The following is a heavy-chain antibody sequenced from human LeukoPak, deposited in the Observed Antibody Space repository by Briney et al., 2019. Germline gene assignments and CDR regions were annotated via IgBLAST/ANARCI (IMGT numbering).Heavy chain of an antibody. V-gene: IGHV3-23*01. J-gene: IGHJ4*02. CDR2: VSGSGGST. D-gene: IGHD1-14*01. CDR3: AKGWKGNLDY. Sequence: QPGASLRLSCAASGFSFSSNAMNWVRQAPGKGLEWVSAVSGSGGSTYYADSVKGRFTISRDNSKNTVYLQMNSLRAGDTALYYCAKGWKGNLDYWGQGTLVTVSS. CDR1: GFSFSSNA.